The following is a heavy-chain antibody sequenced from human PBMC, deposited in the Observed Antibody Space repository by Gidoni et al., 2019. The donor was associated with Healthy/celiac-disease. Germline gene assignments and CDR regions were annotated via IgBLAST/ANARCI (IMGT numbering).Heavy chain of an antibody. Sequence: QVQLQESGPGLVKPSETLSLTCTVPGGPISSSYWSWIRPPPGKGLEWIGYIYYRGSTNYNPSLKSRVTISVDTSKNQFSLKLSSVTAADTAVYYCARDPGGYDSHYYYGMDVWGQGTTVTVSS. CDR2: IYYRGST. V-gene: IGHV4-59*01. CDR1: GGPISSSY. CDR3: ARDPGGYDSHYYYGMDV. D-gene: IGHD5-12*01. J-gene: IGHJ6*02.